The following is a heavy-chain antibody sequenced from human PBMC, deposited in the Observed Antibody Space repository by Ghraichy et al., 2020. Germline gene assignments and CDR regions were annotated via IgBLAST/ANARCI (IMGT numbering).Heavy chain of an antibody. CDR3: ARHVGGEGFDY. CDR1: GGSITSSRYY. D-gene: IGHD3-10*01. J-gene: IGHJ4*02. V-gene: IGHV4-39*01. CDR2: IFYSGTT. Sequence: SETLSLTCTVSGGSITSSRYYWGWIRQPPGKGLEWIVSIFYSGTTYYNPSLKSRLTISVDTSRDQFSLTLTSVTAAETAVYYCARHVGGEGFDYWGQGTLVTVSS.